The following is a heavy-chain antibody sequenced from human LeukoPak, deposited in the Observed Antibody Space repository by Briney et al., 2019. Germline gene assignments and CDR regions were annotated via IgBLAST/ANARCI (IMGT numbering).Heavy chain of an antibody. CDR3: ARGRGIAAAGTFQH. CDR2: INHSGST. Sequence: SETLSLTCAVYGGSFSGYYWGWIRQPPGKGLEWIGEINHSGSTNYNPSLKSRVTISVDTSKNQFSLKLSSVTAADTAVYYCARGRGIAAAGTFQHWGQGTLVTVSS. CDR1: GGSFSGYY. J-gene: IGHJ1*01. D-gene: IGHD6-13*01. V-gene: IGHV4-34*01.